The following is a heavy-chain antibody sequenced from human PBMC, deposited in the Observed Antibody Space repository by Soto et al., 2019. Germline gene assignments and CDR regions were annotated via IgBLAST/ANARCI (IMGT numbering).Heavy chain of an antibody. J-gene: IGHJ4*02. CDR1: GGTFSSYA. D-gene: IGHD6-19*01. CDR2: IIPIFGTA. V-gene: IGHV1-69*13. Sequence: GASVKVSCKASGGTFSSYAISWVRQAPGQGLEWMGGIIPIFGTANYAQKFQGRVTITADESTSTAYMELSSLRSEDTAVYYCAREIISVAGKPHFFDYWGQGTLVTVSS. CDR3: AREIISVAGKPHFFDY.